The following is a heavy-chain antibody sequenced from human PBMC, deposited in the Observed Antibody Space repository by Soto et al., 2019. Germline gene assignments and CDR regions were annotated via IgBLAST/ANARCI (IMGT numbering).Heavy chain of an antibody. D-gene: IGHD3-10*01. J-gene: IGHJ6*02. CDR3: AKDGAPYGSGSYLNYYGMDV. CDR2: ITCSGGNT. CDR1: GFTFSSYA. Sequence: GGSLRLSCAASGFTFSSYAMSWVRQAPGKGLEWVSVITCSGGNTYYADSVKGRFTISRDNSKNTLYLQMNSLRAEDTAVYYCAKDGAPYGSGSYLNYYGMDVWGQGTTVTVSS. V-gene: IGHV3-23*01.